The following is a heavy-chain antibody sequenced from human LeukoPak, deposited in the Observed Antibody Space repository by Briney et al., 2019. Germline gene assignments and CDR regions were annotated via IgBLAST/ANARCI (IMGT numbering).Heavy chain of an antibody. CDR3: ARGVLWFGELSRYYFDY. CDR2: INHSGGT. J-gene: IGHJ4*02. D-gene: IGHD3-10*01. CDR1: GGSFSGYY. Sequence: SETLSLTCAVYGGSFSGYYWSWIRQPPGRGLEWIGEINHSGGTNYNPSLKSRVTISVDTSKNQFSLKLSSVTAADTAVYYCARGVLWFGELSRYYFDYWGQGTLVTVSS. V-gene: IGHV4-34*01.